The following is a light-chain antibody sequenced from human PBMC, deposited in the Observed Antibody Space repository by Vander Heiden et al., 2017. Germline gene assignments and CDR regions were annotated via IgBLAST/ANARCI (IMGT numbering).Light chain of an antibody. J-gene: IGKJ2*01. V-gene: IGKV1-39*01. CDR2: AAS. Sequence: IQITQSPSTLSASVGDRFTITCRASQSISSYLNWYQQKPGKDPKLLIYAASSLQSGVPSRYSGRGSGTDFTLTISSLQPDEFATYYCQQSYSTPYTFGQGTKLEIK. CDR1: QSISSY. CDR3: QQSYSTPYT.